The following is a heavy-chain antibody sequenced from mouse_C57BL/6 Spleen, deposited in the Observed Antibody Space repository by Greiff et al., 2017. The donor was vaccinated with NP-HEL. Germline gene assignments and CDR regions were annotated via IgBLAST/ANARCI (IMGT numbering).Heavy chain of an antibody. CDR3: ARITTVVDYYDY. V-gene: IGHV1-82*01. J-gene: IGHJ2*01. Sequence: VQLQQSGPELVKPGASVKISCKASGYAFSSSWLNWVKQRPGKGLEWIGRISPGDGDTKYNGKFKGKATLTADKSSSTAYMQLSSLTSEDSAVYFCARITTVVDYYDYWGQGTTLTVSS. D-gene: IGHD1-1*01. CDR1: GYAFSSSW. CDR2: ISPGDGDT.